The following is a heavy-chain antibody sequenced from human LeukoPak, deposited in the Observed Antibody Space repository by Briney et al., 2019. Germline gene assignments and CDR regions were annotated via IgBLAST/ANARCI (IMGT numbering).Heavy chain of an antibody. D-gene: IGHD6-19*01. CDR3: ARLGYSSGWYVYYYGMDV. J-gene: IGHJ6*02. CDR1: GGSFSGYY. V-gene: IGHV4-34*01. CDR2: INHSGST. Sequence: SETLSLTCAVYGGSFSGYYCSWIRQPPGKGLEWIGEINHSGSTNYNPSLKSRVTISVDTSKNQFSLKLSSVTAADTAVYYCARLGYSSGWYVYYYGMDVWGQGTTVTVSS.